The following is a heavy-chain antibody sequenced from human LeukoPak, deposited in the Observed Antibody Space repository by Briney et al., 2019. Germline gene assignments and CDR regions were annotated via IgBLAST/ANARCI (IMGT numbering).Heavy chain of an antibody. J-gene: IGHJ4*02. V-gene: IGHV1-69*04. Sequence: SVKVSCKASGGTFSSYAISWVRQAPGQGLEWMGRIIPILGIANYAQKFQGRVTITADKSTSTAYMELSSLRSEDTAVYYCARVGGGNDFDYWGQGTLVTVSS. CDR2: IIPILGIA. CDR1: GGTFSSYA. CDR3: ARVGGGNDFDY. D-gene: IGHD2-15*01.